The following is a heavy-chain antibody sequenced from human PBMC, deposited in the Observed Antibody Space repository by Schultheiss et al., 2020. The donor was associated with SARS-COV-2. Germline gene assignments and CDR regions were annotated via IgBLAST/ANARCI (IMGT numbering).Heavy chain of an antibody. J-gene: IGHJ3*02. CDR1: GGTFSSYA. D-gene: IGHD2-21*01. Sequence: SVKVSCKASGGTFSSYAISWVRQAPGQGLEWMGGIIPIFGTANYAQKFQGRVTITADESTSTAYMELSSLRSEDTAVYYCAREKYCGGDCQSHDAFDIWGQGTMVTVSS. V-gene: IGHV1-69*13. CDR3: AREKYCGGDCQSHDAFDI. CDR2: IIPIFGTA.